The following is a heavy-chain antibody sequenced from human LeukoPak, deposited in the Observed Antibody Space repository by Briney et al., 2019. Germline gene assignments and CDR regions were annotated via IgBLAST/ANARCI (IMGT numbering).Heavy chain of an antibody. D-gene: IGHD4-17*01. Sequence: ASVKVSCKASGGAFSSYAISWVRQAPGQGLEWMGGIIPIFGTANYAQKLQGRVTITADESTSTAYMELSSLRSEDTAVYYCARFRTDGDYGGYWGQGTLVTVSS. V-gene: IGHV1-69*01. J-gene: IGHJ4*02. CDR3: ARFRTDGDYGGY. CDR2: IIPIFGTA. CDR1: GGAFSSYA.